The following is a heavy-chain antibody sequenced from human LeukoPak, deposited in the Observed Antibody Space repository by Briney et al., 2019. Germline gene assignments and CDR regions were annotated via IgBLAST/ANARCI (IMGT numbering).Heavy chain of an antibody. CDR3: AREYGSEDGAFDI. CDR1: GFTFSDYY. D-gene: IGHD3-10*01. CDR2: ISSSGNTV. J-gene: IGHJ3*02. V-gene: IGHV3-11*01. Sequence: GGSLRLSCAASGFTFSDYYMSWIRQAPGKGLEWVSYISSSGNTVYYADSVKGRFTISRDNAKNSLYLQMNSLRAEDTAVYYCAREYGSEDGAFDIWGQGTMVTVSS.